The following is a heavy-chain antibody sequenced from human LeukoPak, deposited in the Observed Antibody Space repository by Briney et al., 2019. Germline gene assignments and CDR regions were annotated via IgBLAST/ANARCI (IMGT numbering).Heavy chain of an antibody. CDR2: ISAYNGNT. CDR3: LRLARGFWSGHDAFDI. CDR1: GYTFTSYA. D-gene: IGHD3-3*01. V-gene: IGHV1-18*01. J-gene: IGHJ3*02. Sequence: ASVKVSCKASGYTFTSYAMHWVRQAPGQRLEWMGWISAYNGNTNYAQKLQGRVTMTTDTSTSTAYMELRSLRSDDTAVYYCLRLARGFWSGHDAFDIWGQGTMVTVSS.